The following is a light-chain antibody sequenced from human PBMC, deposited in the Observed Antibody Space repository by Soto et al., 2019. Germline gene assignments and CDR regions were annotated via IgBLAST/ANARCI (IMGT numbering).Light chain of an antibody. CDR3: ATWGDSLNAWV. CDR2: TNN. CDR1: SSNIGSNT. Sequence: QSVLTQPPSASGTPGQRVTISCSGSSSNIGSNTVNWYQQLPGTAPKLLIHTNNQRPSGVPDRFSGSKSGTSASLAISGLQSEDEDVYHCATWGDSLNAWVFGGATKLTVL. V-gene: IGLV1-44*01. J-gene: IGLJ3*02.